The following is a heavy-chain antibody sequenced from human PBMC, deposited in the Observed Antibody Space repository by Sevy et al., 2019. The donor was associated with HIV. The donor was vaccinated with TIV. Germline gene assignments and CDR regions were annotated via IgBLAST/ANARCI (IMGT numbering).Heavy chain of an antibody. CDR2: IRPDGSDK. J-gene: IGHJ4*02. CDR1: GFTFSPYW. V-gene: IGHV3-7*01. Sequence: GESLKISCAASGFTFSPYWMTWVRQAPGKGLEWVANIRPDGSDKSYVDSVKGRFTISRDNAKNSLYLQMNSLRADDTAMYYCARGVGLDCWGQGALVTVSS. CDR3: ARGVGLDC. D-gene: IGHD1-26*01.